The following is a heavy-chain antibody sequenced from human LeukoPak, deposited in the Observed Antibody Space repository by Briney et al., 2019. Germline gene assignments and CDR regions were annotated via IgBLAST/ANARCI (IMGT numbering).Heavy chain of an antibody. Sequence: GESLKISCKGSGYSFTTYWIGWVRQMPGKGLEWMGIIYPGDSDTRYSPSFQGRVTISADKSISTAYLQWSSLKASDTAMYYCVRLDSSSWYNGDYWGQGTLVTVSS. CDR1: GYSFTTYW. D-gene: IGHD6-13*01. V-gene: IGHV5-51*01. CDR3: VRLDSSSWYNGDY. CDR2: IYPGDSDT. J-gene: IGHJ4*02.